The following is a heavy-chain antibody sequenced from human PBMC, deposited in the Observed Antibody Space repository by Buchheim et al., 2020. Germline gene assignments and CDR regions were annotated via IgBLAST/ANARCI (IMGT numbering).Heavy chain of an antibody. V-gene: IGHV3-30-3*01. CDR2: ISYDGSNK. D-gene: IGHD6-19*01. J-gene: IGHJ6*02. CDR3: ARGALGGIAVAGTDYYYGMDV. Sequence: QVQLVESGGGVVQPGRSLRLSCAASGFTFSSYAMHWVRQAPGKGLEWVAVISYDGSNKYYADSVKGRFTISRDNSKNKLYLQMNSLRAEDTAVYYCARGALGGIAVAGTDYYYGMDVWGQGTT. CDR1: GFTFSSYA.